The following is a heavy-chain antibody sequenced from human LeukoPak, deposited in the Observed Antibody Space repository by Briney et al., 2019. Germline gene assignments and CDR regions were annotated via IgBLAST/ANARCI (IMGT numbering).Heavy chain of an antibody. CDR2: INSDGSST. CDR3: ASPAVEMATIPFDY. J-gene: IGHJ4*02. CDR1: GFTFSSYW. Sequence: PGGSLRLSCAASGFTFSSYWMHWVRQAPGKGLVWVSRINSDGSSTSYADSEKGRFTISRDNAKNTLYLQMNSLRAEDTAVYYCASPAVEMATIPFDYWGQGTLVTVSS. V-gene: IGHV3-74*01. D-gene: IGHD5-24*01.